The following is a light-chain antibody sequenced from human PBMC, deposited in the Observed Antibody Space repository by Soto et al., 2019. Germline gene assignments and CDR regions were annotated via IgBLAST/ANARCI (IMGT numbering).Light chain of an antibody. CDR3: HQYGSSPFP. CDR2: GAS. V-gene: IGKV3-20*01. CDR1: QSVSSSY. J-gene: IGKJ1*01. Sequence: EIVLTQSPATLSLSPGERATLSCRASQSVSSSYLAWYQQKPGQAPSLLIYGASSRATGIPDRFSGSGSGTDFSLTISRLEPEDFAVYYCHQYGSSPFPFGQGTKVAI.